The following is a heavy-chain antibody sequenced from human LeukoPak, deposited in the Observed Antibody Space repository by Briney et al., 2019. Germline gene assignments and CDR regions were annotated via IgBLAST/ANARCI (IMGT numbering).Heavy chain of an antibody. CDR1: GFTFSPYW. J-gene: IGHJ4*02. D-gene: IGHD3-3*01. Sequence: GGSLRLSCAASGFTFSPYWMHWVRQVPGKGLVWVSDINSDGTITHYADSVKGRFTVSRDNAQDTLYLQMNSLRAEDTAVYYCARGFNDFWSGSQLEYWGQGTLVTVSS. CDR2: INSDGTIT. V-gene: IGHV3-74*01. CDR3: ARGFNDFWSGSQLEY.